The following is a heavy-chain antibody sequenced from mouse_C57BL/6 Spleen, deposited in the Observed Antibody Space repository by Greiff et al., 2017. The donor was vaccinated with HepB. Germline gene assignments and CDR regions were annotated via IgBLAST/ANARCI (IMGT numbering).Heavy chain of an antibody. CDR3: AREGLSSFYYAMDY. CDR1: GFTFSDYY. CDR2: INYDGSST. Sequence: EVQLVESEGGLVQPGSSLKLSCTASGFTFSDYYMAWVRQVPEKGLEWVANINYDGSSTYYLDSLKSRFIISRDNAKNILYLQMSSLKSEDTATYYCAREGLSSFYYAMDYWGQGTSVTVSS. J-gene: IGHJ4*01. D-gene: IGHD1-1*01. V-gene: IGHV5-16*01.